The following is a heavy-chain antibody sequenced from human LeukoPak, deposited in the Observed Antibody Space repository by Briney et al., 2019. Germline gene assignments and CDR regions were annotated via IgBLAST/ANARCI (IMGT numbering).Heavy chain of an antibody. D-gene: IGHD5-12*01. Sequence: GGSLRLSCAASGFTLRSEWMSWLRQTPEKGLEWLAVIYGGNSTYYAASVKGRFTISRDTSKNTLYLQMNSLTVEDTAVYYCAKGGYSGHEFDFWGQGALVTVSS. V-gene: IGHV3-66*01. CDR2: IYGGNST. J-gene: IGHJ5*01. CDR1: GFTLRSEW. CDR3: AKGGYSGHEFDF.